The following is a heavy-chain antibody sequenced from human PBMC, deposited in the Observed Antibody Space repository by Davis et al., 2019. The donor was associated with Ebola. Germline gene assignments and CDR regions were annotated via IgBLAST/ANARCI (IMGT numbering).Heavy chain of an antibody. Sequence: GESLKISCAASGFTFSSYSMAWVRQAPGKGLEWVSYISSSSSTIYYADSVKGRFTISRDNSKNTLYLQMNSLRAEDTAVYYCAKDSLEQLSYGNYYYYGMDVWGQGTTVTVSS. D-gene: IGHD5-18*01. CDR1: GFTFSSYS. V-gene: IGHV3-48*01. J-gene: IGHJ6*02. CDR2: ISSSSSTI. CDR3: AKDSLEQLSYGNYYYYGMDV.